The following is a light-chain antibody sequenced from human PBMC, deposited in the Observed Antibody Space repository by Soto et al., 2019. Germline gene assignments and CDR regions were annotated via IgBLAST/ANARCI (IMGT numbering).Light chain of an antibody. CDR2: NES. V-gene: IGKV1-5*03. Sequence: DIQMTQSPSTLSASVGDRVTITCRASQSISSWLGWYQQKPGKAPKLLIYNESSLKSWVPSRFSGSGSGTEFTLTISSLEPDDFATYYCQQYNSFSWTFGQGTKVEIK. CDR1: QSISSW. J-gene: IGKJ1*01. CDR3: QQYNSFSWT.